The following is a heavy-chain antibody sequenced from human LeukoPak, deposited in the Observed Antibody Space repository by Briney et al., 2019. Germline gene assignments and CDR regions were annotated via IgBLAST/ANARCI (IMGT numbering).Heavy chain of an antibody. CDR2: IYTSGST. V-gene: IGHV4-4*07. CDR3: ARGYSSGWYLTWFDP. D-gene: IGHD6-19*01. Sequence: SETLSLTCTVSGGSISSYYWSWIRQPAGKGLEWIGRIYTSGSTNYNPSLKSRVTMSVDTSKNQFSLKLSSVTAADTAVYYCARGYSSGWYLTWFDPWGQGTLVTVSS. CDR1: GGSISSYY. J-gene: IGHJ5*02.